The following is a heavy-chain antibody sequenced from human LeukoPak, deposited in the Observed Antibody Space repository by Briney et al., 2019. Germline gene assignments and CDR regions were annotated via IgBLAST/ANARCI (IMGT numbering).Heavy chain of an antibody. D-gene: IGHD4-17*01. V-gene: IGHV1-18*01. CDR3: AKENTKKSFRPGEATLTKGYFDY. Sequence: ASVKVSCKASGYTFTSYGISWVRQAPGQGLEWMGWISAYNGNTNYAQKLQGRVTMTTDTSTSTAYMELRSLRSDDTAVYYCAKENTKKSFRPGEATLTKGYFDYWGQGTLVTVSS. CDR1: GYTFTSYG. CDR2: ISAYNGNT. J-gene: IGHJ4*02.